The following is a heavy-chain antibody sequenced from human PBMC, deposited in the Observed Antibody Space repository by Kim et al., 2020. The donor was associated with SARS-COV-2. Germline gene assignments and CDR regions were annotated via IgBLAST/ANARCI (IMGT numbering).Heavy chain of an antibody. CDR3: ARFIVATKGSWFGP. D-gene: IGHD5-12*01. J-gene: IGHJ5*02. Sequence: NPSLKSRVTISVDKSKNQVSLKLRSVTAADTAVYYCARFIVATKGSWFGPWGQGTLVTVSS. V-gene: IGHV4-4*02.